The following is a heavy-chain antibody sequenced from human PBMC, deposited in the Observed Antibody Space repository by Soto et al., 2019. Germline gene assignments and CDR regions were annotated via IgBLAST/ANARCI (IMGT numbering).Heavy chain of an antibody. CDR2: INHSGST. V-gene: IGHV4-34*01. CDR3: ARGKLCDYVWGSYRYHFDY. D-gene: IGHD3-16*02. J-gene: IGHJ4*02. CDR1: GGSFSGYY. Sequence: SETLSLTCAVYGGSFSGYYWSWIRQPPGKGLEWIGEINHSGSTNYNPSLKSRVTISVDTSKNQFSLKLSFVTAADTAVYYCARGKLCDYVWGSYRYHFDYWGQGTVVTVSS.